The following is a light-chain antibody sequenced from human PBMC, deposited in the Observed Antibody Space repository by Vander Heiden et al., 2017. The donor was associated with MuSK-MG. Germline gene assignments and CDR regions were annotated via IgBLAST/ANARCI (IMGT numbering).Light chain of an antibody. Sequence: AIRMTQSPSSFSASTGDRVTITCRASQGISSYLAWYQQKPGKAPKLLIYAASTLQSGVPSRFTASGPGTDFTLTISCLQSEDFATYYCQRDDGYPPTFGAGTKVEIK. CDR3: QRDDGYPPT. V-gene: IGKV1-8*01. CDR1: QGISSY. J-gene: IGKJ4*01. CDR2: AAS.